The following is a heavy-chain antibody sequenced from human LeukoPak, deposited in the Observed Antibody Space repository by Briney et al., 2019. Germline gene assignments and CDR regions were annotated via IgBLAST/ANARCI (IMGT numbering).Heavy chain of an antibody. J-gene: IGHJ4*02. CDR1: GYTFTGYY. CDR3: ARGGDSTNFDY. V-gene: IGHV1-2*02. D-gene: IGHD4-11*01. CDR2: INPNSGDT. Sequence: ASVKVSCKASGYTFTGYYIHWVRQAPGQGLEWMGWINPNSGDTNYAQKFQGRVTMTRDTSISTAYRELSRLRSDDPAVYYCARGGDSTNFDYWGQGTLVTVSS.